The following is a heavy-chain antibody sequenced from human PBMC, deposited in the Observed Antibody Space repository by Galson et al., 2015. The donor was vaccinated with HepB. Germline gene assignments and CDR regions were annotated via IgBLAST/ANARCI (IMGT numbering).Heavy chain of an antibody. V-gene: IGHV3-33*01. D-gene: IGHD3-22*01. J-gene: IGHJ3*02. CDR2: IWYDGSNK. CDR3: ARAGDSSGNGGLHAFDI. Sequence: LRLSCAASGFTFSSYGMHWVRQAPGKGLEWVAVIWYDGSNKYYADSVKGRFTISRDNSKNTLYLQMNSLRAEDTAVYYCARAGDSSGNGGLHAFDIWGQGTMVTVSS. CDR1: GFTFSSYG.